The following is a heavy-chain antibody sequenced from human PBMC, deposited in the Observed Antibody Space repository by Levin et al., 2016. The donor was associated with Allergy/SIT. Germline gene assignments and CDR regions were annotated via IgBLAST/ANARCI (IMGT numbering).Heavy chain of an antibody. V-gene: IGHV5-10-1*01. D-gene: IGHD2-2*01. CDR3: ARHGRELLLDRLNWFDP. Sequence: VRQMPGKGLEWMGRIDPSDSYTNYSPSFQGHVTISADKSISTAYLQWSSLKASDTAMYYCARHGRELLLDRLNWFDPWGQGTLVTVSS. CDR2: IDPSDSYT. J-gene: IGHJ5*02.